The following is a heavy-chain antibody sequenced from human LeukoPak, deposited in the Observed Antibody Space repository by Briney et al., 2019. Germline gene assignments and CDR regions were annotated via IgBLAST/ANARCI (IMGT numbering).Heavy chain of an antibody. V-gene: IGHV4-59*01. CDR1: DDSITMYY. Sequence: KPSETLSLTCSVSDDSITMYYWTWIRQPPGKGLEWIGYIDYSGSTNYNPSLKSRVTISVDTSKNQFSLKLSSVTAADTAVYYCARVLGAGHCYYYYYMDVWGKGTTVTVSS. J-gene: IGHJ6*03. D-gene: IGHD1-26*01. CDR3: ARVLGAGHCYYYYYMDV. CDR2: IDYSGST.